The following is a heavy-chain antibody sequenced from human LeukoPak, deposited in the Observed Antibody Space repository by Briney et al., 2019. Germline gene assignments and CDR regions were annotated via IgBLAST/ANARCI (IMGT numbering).Heavy chain of an antibody. Sequence: SETLSLTCTVSSGSIDSNSWTWIRQPPGKGLDWIGYIYYSGTTNYNPSLKSRVTMSVDISKNRFSLKLSPVTAADTAVYYCARRSSSWKNWFDPWGQGTLVTVSS. CDR2: IYYSGTT. CDR1: SGSIDSNS. J-gene: IGHJ5*02. D-gene: IGHD6-13*01. V-gene: IGHV4-59*01. CDR3: ARRSSSWKNWFDP.